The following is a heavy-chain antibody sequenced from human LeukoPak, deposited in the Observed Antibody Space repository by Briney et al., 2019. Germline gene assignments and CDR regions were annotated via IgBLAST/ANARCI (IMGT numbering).Heavy chain of an antibody. CDR2: IIPILGIA. CDR3: AREPFRYYYVGVGGGPVDY. D-gene: IGHD3-22*01. CDR1: GGTFSSYA. J-gene: IGHJ4*02. V-gene: IGHV1-69*04. Sequence: SVKVSCKASGGTFSSYAISWVRQAPGQGLEWMGRIIPILGIANYAQKFQGRVTITAEKSTSTAYMGLSSLRSEDTAVYYCAREPFRYYYVGVGGGPVDYWGQGTLVTVSS.